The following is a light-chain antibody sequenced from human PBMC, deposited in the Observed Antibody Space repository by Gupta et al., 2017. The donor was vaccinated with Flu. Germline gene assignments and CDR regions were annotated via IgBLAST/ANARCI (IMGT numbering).Light chain of an antibody. V-gene: IGKV1-5*03. Sequence: DIQMTQSPSTLSASVGDRVTITCRASHSISSWLAWYQQKAGKAPKLLIYKASSLQRGVPSRFSGSGSGTEFTLTISSLQPDDFATYYCQQYNSYPWTFGQGTKLEIK. CDR2: KAS. J-gene: IGKJ2*02. CDR1: HSISSW. CDR3: QQYNSYPWT.